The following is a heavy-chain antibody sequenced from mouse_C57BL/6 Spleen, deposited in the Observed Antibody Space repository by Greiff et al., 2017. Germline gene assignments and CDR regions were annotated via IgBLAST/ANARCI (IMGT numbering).Heavy chain of an antibody. CDR3: ATLLLRLPYYSMDY. V-gene: IGHV5-17*01. Sequence: EVQGVESGGGLVKPGGSLKLSCAASGFTFSDYGMHWVRQAPEKGLEWVAYISSGSSTIYYADTVKGRFTISRDNAKNTLFLQMTSLRSEDTAMYYCATLLLRLPYYSMDYGGQGTSVTVSS. D-gene: IGHD3-2*02. CDR2: ISSGSSTI. J-gene: IGHJ4*01. CDR1: GFTFSDYG.